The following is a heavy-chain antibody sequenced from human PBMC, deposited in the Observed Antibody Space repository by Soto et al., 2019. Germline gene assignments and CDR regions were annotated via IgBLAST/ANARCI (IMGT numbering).Heavy chain of an antibody. V-gene: IGHV3-23*01. D-gene: IGHD6-19*01. CDR1: GFTFSTYA. J-gene: IGHJ4*02. CDR3: AKSLTGQWLVRDGLDY. CDR2: ITDSGYIA. Sequence: VQLLESGGGLVQPGGSLRLSCAVSGFTFSTYAMNWVRQAPGKGLEWVSGITDSGYIAYYADSVKGRFTISRDNSKNTLYLQMNSLRAEDTAVYYCAKSLTGQWLVRDGLDYWGQGTLATVSS.